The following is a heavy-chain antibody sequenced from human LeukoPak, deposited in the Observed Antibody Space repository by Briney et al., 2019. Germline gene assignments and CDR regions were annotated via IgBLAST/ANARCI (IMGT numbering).Heavy chain of an antibody. V-gene: IGHV4-4*08. Sequence: SETLSLTCVVSGGSISPYYWSWIRQSPGKGLEWIGYIDPSGSASYNPSLKSRVTISVDTSKNQFSLKLSSVTAADTAVYYCARPLPTYYDFWSGYPSGAFDIWGQGTMVTVSS. CDR2: IDPSGSA. CDR3: ARPLPTYYDFWSGYPSGAFDI. J-gene: IGHJ3*02. CDR1: GGSISPYY. D-gene: IGHD3-3*01.